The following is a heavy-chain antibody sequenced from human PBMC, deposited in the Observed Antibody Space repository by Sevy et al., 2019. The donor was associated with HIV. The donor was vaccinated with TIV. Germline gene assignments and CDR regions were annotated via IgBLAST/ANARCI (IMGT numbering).Heavy chain of an antibody. CDR3: ARGPIAAAGTSPFDY. Sequence: SETLSLTCTVSGGSISSYYWSWIRQPPGKGLEWIGYIYYSGSTNYNPSLKSRVTISVDTSTNQFSLKLSSVTAADTAVYYCARGPIAAAGTSPFDYWGQGTLVTVSS. D-gene: IGHD6-13*01. J-gene: IGHJ4*02. CDR1: GGSISSYY. V-gene: IGHV4-59*01. CDR2: IYYSGST.